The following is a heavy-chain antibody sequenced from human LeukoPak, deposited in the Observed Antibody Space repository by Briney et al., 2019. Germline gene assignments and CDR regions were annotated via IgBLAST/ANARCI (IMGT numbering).Heavy chain of an antibody. J-gene: IGHJ4*02. CDR2: IRSSGSPR. V-gene: IGHV3-48*02. CDR3: ARDHAYYGSGHPPGFDY. Sequence: GGSLRLSCAASGFTFSAYSMNWVRQAPGRGLEWVSYIRSSGSPRYYADSVKGRFTISRDNTKNSLYLQMDSLRDEDTAVYYCARDHAYYGSGHPPGFDYWGQGTLVTVSS. D-gene: IGHD3-10*01. CDR1: GFTFSAYS.